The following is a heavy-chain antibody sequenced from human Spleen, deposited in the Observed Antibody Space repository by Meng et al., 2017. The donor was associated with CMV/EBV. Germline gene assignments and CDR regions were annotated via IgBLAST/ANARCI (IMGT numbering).Heavy chain of an antibody. Sequence: FSSYYWSVSRRPPGKGLEWIGEVNHSGSSDYNPSLRSRVTTSLDTSKSQFSLKLSSVNAADTAVYYCARIIVVVPAAPRISYWYFDRWGRGTLVTVSS. V-gene: IGHV4-34*01. D-gene: IGHD2-2*01. CDR2: VNHSGSS. CDR3: ARIIVVVPAAPRISYWYFDR. CDR1: FSSYY. J-gene: IGHJ2*01.